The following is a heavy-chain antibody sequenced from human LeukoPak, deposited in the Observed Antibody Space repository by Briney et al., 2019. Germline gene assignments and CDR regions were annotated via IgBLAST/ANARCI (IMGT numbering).Heavy chain of an antibody. CDR1: GFTFSNYA. D-gene: IGHD6-13*01. CDR2: ISGSGGST. CDR3: AKLRPANIAAANY. J-gene: IGHJ4*02. Sequence: GGSLKLSCAASGFTFSNYAMSWVRQAPGKGLEWVSSISGSGGSTYHADSVKGRFAISRDDSKNTLYLQMDSLRAEDTAIYYCAKLRPANIAAANYWGQGTLVTVSS. V-gene: IGHV3-23*01.